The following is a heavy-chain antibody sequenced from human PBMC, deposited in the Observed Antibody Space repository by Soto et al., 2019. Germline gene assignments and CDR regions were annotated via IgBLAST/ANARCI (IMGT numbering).Heavy chain of an antibody. CDR2: IIPIFGTA. V-gene: IGHV1-69*06. J-gene: IGHJ6*02. CDR3: ARLASSSTYYYYGMDV. CDR1: GGTFSSYA. D-gene: IGHD6-6*01. Sequence: GASVKVSCKASGGTFSSYAISWVRQAPGQGLEWMGGIIPIFGTANYAQKFQGRVTITADKSTSTAYMEPSSLRSEDTAVYYCARLASSSTYYYYGMDVWGQGTTVTVSS.